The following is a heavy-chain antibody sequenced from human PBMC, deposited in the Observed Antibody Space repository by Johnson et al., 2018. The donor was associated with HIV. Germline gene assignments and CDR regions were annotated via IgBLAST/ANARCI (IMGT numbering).Heavy chain of an antibody. D-gene: IGHD3/OR15-3a*01. J-gene: IGHJ3*02. V-gene: IGHV3-30-3*01. Sequence: QVQLVESGGGVVQPGRSLRLSCAASGFTFSSYAMHWVRQAPGKGLEWVAVISYDGSNKYYADSVKGRFTISRDNSKNTLYLQMNSLRAEDTAVYYCAREFGLGTMHAFDIWGQGTMVTVSS. CDR1: GFTFSSYA. CDR2: ISYDGSNK. CDR3: AREFGLGTMHAFDI.